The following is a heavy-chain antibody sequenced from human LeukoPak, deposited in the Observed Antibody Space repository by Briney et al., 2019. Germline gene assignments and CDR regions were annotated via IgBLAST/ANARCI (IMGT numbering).Heavy chain of an antibody. CDR2: MNPNSGNT. CDR3: ALGYCSSNTCPDYYYYYMDV. Sequence: ASVTVSFKASGYTFTNYDINWLRQAPGEGLEWMGWMNPNSGNTGYAQKFQGRVTMTRNTSISTAYMELSSLRSEDTAVYYCALGYCSSNTCPDYYYYYMDVWGKGTTVTVS. J-gene: IGHJ6*03. D-gene: IGHD2-2*01. CDR1: GYTFTNYD. V-gene: IGHV1-8*01.